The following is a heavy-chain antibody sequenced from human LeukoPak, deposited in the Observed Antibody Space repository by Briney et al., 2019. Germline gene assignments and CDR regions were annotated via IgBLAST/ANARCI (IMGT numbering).Heavy chain of an antibody. CDR2: ISDANGNT. CDR3: ARASDIKYYDYVWGKYHCTTYFDH. CDR1: GYTSTNPG. Sequence: ASVKVSCRASGYTSTNPGMSWVRQAPGQGLEWMGWISDANGNTRYAQKVQGRVTLTRDTSVNTVYLELRGLRSDDTAVYYCARASDIKYYDYVWGKYHCTTYFDHWGQGTLVTVSS. D-gene: IGHD3-16*02. V-gene: IGHV1-18*01. J-gene: IGHJ4*02.